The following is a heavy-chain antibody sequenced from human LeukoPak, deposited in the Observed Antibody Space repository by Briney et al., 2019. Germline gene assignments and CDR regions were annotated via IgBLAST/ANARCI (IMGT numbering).Heavy chain of an antibody. D-gene: IGHD6-19*01. CDR1: GGSISSSSYY. Sequence: SETLSLTCTVSGGSISSSSYYWGWIRQPPGKGLEWIGSIYYSGSTYYNPSLESRVTISVDTSKNQFSLKLSSVTAADTAVYYCARDSSGSYSRDNWFDPWGQGTLVTVSS. CDR3: ARDSSGSYSRDNWFDP. CDR2: IYYSGST. V-gene: IGHV4-39*07. J-gene: IGHJ5*02.